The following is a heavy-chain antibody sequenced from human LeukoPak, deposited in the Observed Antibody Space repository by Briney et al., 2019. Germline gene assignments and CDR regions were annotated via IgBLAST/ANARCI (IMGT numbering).Heavy chain of an antibody. V-gene: IGHV4-61*01. D-gene: IGHD4-11*01. CDR1: GGSVSSGSYY. CDR3: AREGLQYDY. J-gene: IGHJ4*02. Sequence: SETLSLTCTVFGGSVSSGSYYCSWIRQPPGKGLEWIGYIYYSGSTNYNPSLKSRVTISVDTSKNQFSLKLSSVTAADTAVYYCAREGLQYDYWGQGTLVTVSS. CDR2: IYYSGST.